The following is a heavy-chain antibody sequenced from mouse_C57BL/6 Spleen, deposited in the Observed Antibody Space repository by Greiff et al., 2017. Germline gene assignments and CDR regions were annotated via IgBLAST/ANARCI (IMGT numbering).Heavy chain of an antibody. CDR1: GYTFTDYY. CDR2: IYPGSGNT. CDR3: ATGYGNYYFDY. Sequence: QVQLQQSGPELVKPGASVKISCKASGYTFTDYYIHWVKQRPGQGLEWIGWIYPGSGNTKYNEKFKGKATFTVDTSSSTAYMQLSSLTSEDSAVYVWATGYGNYYFDYWGQGTTLTVSS. J-gene: IGHJ2*01. D-gene: IGHD2-10*02. V-gene: IGHV1-84*01.